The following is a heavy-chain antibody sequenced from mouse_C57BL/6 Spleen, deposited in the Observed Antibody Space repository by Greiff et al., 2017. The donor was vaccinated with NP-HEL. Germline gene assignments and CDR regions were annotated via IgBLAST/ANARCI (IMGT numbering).Heavy chain of an antibody. V-gene: IGHV1-55*01. CDR3: ARETDGYGAPRGGAWFAY. CDR2: IYPGSGST. CDR1: GYTSTSYW. Sequence: QVQLQQPGAELVKPGASVKMSCKASGYTSTSYWITWVKQRPGQGLEWIGDIYPGSGSTNYNEKFKSKATLTVDTSSSTAYMQLSSLTSEDSAVYYCARETDGYGAPRGGAWFAYWGQGTLVTVSA. J-gene: IGHJ3*01. D-gene: IGHD2-2*01.